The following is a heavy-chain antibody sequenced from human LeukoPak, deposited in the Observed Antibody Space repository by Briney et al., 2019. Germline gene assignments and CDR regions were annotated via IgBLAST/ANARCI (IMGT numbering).Heavy chain of an antibody. CDR1: GDSMSGHS. D-gene: IGHD2-15*01. J-gene: IGHJ6*03. CDR2: IQPGGSA. CDR3: ARTGSGWAYYYMDV. V-gene: IGHV4-4*08. Sequence: SETLSLTCTASGDSMSGHSWSWMRQTPGKGLEWIGFIQPGGSANYNPSLQSRVSMSLDTSKNQFSLKLSSVTAADTAVYYCARTGSGWAYYYMDVWGKGTTVTISS.